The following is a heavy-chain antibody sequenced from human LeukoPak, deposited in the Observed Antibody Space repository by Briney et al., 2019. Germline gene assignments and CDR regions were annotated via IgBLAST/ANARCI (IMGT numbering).Heavy chain of an antibody. V-gene: IGHV4-39*01. CDR3: ARRPNIMDV. Sequence: PSETLSLTCTVSGGSISSSNYYRGWIRQPPGKGLEWIGSIYYSGSTYYNPSLKSRVTISVDTSKNQFSLKLSSVTAADTAVYYCARRPNIMDVWGQGTTVTVSS. CDR1: GGSISSSNYY. CDR2: IYYSGST. J-gene: IGHJ6*02. D-gene: IGHD4/OR15-4a*01.